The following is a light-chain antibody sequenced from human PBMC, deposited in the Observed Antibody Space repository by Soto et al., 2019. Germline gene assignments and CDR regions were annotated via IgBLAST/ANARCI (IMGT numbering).Light chain of an antibody. J-gene: IGKJ5*01. CDR1: QSVSSN. CDR3: QQSYTTPIT. V-gene: IGKV3-15*01. Sequence: EIVMTQSPATLSVSPGERATLSCRASQSVSSNLAWYQQKPGQAPRLLIYGASTRATGIPARFSGSGSGTDFTLTISSLQSEDFATYYCQQSYTTPITFGQGTRLEIK. CDR2: GAS.